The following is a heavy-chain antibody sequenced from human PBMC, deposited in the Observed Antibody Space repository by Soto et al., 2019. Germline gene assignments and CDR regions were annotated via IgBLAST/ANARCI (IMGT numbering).Heavy chain of an antibody. V-gene: IGHV1-8*01. J-gene: IGHJ5*02. D-gene: IGHD1-26*01. CDR3: ARGLHGYYWFDP. CDR1: GYTFTSYD. Sequence: ASVKVSCKASGYTFTSYDINWVRQATGQGLEWMGWMNPNSGNTGYAQKFQGRVTMTRNTSISTAYMELSSLRSEDTAVYYCARGLHGYYWFDPWGQGTLVTVSS. CDR2: MNPNSGNT.